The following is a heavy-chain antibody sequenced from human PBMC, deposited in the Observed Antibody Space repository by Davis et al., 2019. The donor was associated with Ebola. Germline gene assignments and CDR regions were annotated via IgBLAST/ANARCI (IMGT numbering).Heavy chain of an antibody. CDR3: ATGPSLVGGWFDP. CDR1: GYTLTELS. Sequence: ASVKVSCKVSGYTLTELSMHWVRQPPGKGLEWMGGFDPEDGETIYAQTFQGRVTMTEDTSTDTAYMELSSLRSEGTAVYYCATGPSLVGGWFDPWGQGTLVTVSS. V-gene: IGHV1-24*01. D-gene: IGHD3-16*01. J-gene: IGHJ5*02. CDR2: FDPEDGET.